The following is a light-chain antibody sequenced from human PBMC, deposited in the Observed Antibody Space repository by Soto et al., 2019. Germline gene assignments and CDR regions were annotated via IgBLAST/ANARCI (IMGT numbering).Light chain of an antibody. CDR2: DAY. CDR1: QNVYEY. Sequence: EIVLTLTPATRSLSPRGGDPLSCRASQNVYEYVAWYQQKPGQAPRLLIYDAYNRATGIPPRFSGSGSGTDFTLTIRSLEPEDSAVYYCQQRHTWPSRFGQGTRLEI. V-gene: IGKV3-11*01. CDR3: QQRHTWPSR. J-gene: IGKJ5*01.